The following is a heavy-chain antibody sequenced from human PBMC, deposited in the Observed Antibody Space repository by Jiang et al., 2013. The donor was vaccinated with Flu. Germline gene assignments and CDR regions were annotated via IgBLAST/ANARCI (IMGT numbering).Heavy chain of an antibody. CDR3: AKDREESAVAGPFDS. J-gene: IGHJ4*02. CDR2: ISGSGGRS. V-gene: IGHV3-23*01. Sequence: QLLESGGGLVQPGGSLRLSCAASGFTFSSYAMSWVRQAPGKGLEWVSLISGSGGRSYYADSVRGRFTIFRDNSRNTLYLQMNSLRAEDMALYYCAKDREESAVAGPFDSWGQGTLVTVSP. D-gene: IGHD6-19*01. CDR1: GFTFSSYA.